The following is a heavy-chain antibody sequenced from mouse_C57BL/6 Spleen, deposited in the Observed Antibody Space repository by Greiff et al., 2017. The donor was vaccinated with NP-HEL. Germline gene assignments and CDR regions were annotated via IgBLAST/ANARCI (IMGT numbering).Heavy chain of an antibody. V-gene: IGHV1-26*01. Sequence: EVQLQQSGPELVKPGASVKISCKASGYTFTDYYMNWVKQSHGKSLEWIGDINPNNGGTSYNQKFKGKATLTVDKSSSTAYMELRSLTSEDSAVYYCASIYYDYGGAWFAYWGQGTLVTVSA. CDR1: GYTFTDYY. CDR2: INPNNGGT. J-gene: IGHJ3*01. CDR3: ASIYYDYGGAWFAY. D-gene: IGHD2-4*01.